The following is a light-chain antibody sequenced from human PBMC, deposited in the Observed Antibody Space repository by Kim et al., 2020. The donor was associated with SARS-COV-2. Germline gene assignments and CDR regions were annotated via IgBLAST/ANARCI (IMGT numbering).Light chain of an antibody. J-gene: IGKJ1*01. V-gene: IGKV1-5*01. Sequence: DIQMTQSPSTLSASVGDRVTITCRASQSISTWLAWYQHKPGKAPKLLIHDVSSLESGVPSRFSGSGSGTEFTLTISSLQPDDYATYYCQQYYTNSRTFGRGTKVDIK. CDR2: DVS. CDR1: QSISTW. CDR3: QQYYTNSRT.